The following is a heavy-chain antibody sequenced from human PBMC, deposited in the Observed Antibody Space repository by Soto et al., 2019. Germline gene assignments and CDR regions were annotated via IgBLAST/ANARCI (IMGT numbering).Heavy chain of an antibody. CDR1: GFTFSSYA. CDR3: AKDRGLYCSSTSCKIATYYFDY. J-gene: IGHJ4*02. CDR2: ISGSGGST. D-gene: IGHD2-2*01. V-gene: IGHV3-23*01. Sequence: GGSLRLSCAASGFTFSSYAMSWVRQAPGKGLEWVSAISGSGGSTYYADSVKGRFTISRDNSKNTLYLQMNSLRAEETAVYYCAKDRGLYCSSTSCKIATYYFDYWGQGTLVTVSS.